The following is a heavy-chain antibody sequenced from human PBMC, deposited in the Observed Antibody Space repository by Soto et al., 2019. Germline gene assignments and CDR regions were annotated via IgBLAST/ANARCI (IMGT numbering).Heavy chain of an antibody. D-gene: IGHD3-9*01. J-gene: IGHJ4*02. CDR1: GFIIPCCA. V-gene: IGHV3-30*01. Sequence: QVRLVESGGGVVQPGRSLRLSCAASGFIIPCCAIHWIRQSPGKGLEWVAVIGADGTHKYYGDSVQGRITISRDTSQKMVFLQMDSLTAEDTALYYWARDVRVGERDYFDGWGQGPLVSVSP. CDR2: IGADGTHK. CDR3: ARDVRVGERDYFDG.